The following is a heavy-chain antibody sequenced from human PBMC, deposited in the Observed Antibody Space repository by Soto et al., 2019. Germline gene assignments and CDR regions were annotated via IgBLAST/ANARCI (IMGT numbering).Heavy chain of an antibody. CDR1: GYTFTSYG. CDR2: ISAYNGNT. Sequence: WASVKVSCKASGYTFTSYGISWVRQAPGQGLEWMGWISAYNGNTNYAQKLQGRVTMATDTSTSTAYMELRSLRSDDTAVYYCARDGSVRDFWSGYYTGYVYYGMDVWGQGTTVTVSS. CDR3: ARDGSVRDFWSGYYTGYVYYGMDV. J-gene: IGHJ6*02. D-gene: IGHD3-3*01. V-gene: IGHV1-18*04.